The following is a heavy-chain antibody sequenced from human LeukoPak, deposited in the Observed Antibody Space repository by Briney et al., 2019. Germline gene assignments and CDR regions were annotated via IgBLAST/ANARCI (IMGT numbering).Heavy chain of an antibody. CDR3: AKDPGDSVRGYYMDV. CDR1: GFTFSGCG. V-gene: IGHV3-30*02. CDR2: IYNDGREQ. J-gene: IGHJ6*03. Sequence: GGSLRLSCAASGFTFSGCGMHWVRQAPGKGLDWVSFIYNDGREQYYSDSLKGRFTISRDNSKNMLYLQVNNVRADDTAVYYCAKDPGDSVRGYYMDVWGKGTTVIVSS. D-gene: IGHD1-26*01.